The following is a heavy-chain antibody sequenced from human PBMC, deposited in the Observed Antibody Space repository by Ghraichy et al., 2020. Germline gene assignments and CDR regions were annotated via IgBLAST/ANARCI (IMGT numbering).Heavy chain of an antibody. J-gene: IGHJ6*02. CDR1: GYTFTSYV. V-gene: IGHV1-3*01. Sequence: ASVKVSCKASGYTFTSYVMHWVRQAPGQGLEWMGWINAGNANTKYSQKFQGRVTITRDTSASTAYMELSSLRSEDTAVYYCARGLIAVAGYGMDVWGQGTTVTVSS. CDR2: INAGNANT. CDR3: ARGLIAVAGYGMDV. D-gene: IGHD6-19*01.